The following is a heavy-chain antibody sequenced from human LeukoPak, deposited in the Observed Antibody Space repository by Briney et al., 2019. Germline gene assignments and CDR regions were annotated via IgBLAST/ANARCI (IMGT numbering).Heavy chain of an antibody. D-gene: IGHD1-7*01. J-gene: IGHJ6*03. CDR1: GGSFNIYY. CDR2: INDGGTI. CDR3: ARRWNYGRNYYIDV. Sequence: SETLSLTCAVYGGSFNIYYWSWIRQSPGKGLEWIGEINDGGTINYNPSLLSRVTVSLDRSKNQFSLKLSSVTTTDTAVYYCARRWNYGRNYYIDVWGKGATVSVSS. V-gene: IGHV4-34*01.